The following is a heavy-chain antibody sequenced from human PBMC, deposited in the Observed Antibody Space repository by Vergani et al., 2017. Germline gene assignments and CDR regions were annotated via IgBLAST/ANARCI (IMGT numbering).Heavy chain of an antibody. J-gene: IGHJ4*02. V-gene: IGHV3-23*01. CDR3: AKQYFVSGNYLFDD. CDR2: ISGSGVSA. CDR1: EFTFSNYA. Sequence: EVQLLESGGGLVQPGGSLRLTCAASEFTFSNYAMNWVRQAPGKGLGWVSGISGSGVSAYYTDSVKGRFTISRDNSKNMRFLQMNNLRTEDTAIYYCAKQYFVSGNYLFDDWGQGTLVTVSS. D-gene: IGHD3-10*01.